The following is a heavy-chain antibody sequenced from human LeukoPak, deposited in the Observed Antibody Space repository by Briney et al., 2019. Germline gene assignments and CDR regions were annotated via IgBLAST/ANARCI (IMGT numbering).Heavy chain of an antibody. CDR1: GYTFTGYY. CDR3: ARVPYNNAFDI. V-gene: IGHV1-2*02. J-gene: IGHJ3*02. CDR2: INLNSGGT. D-gene: IGHD1-1*01. Sequence: ASVKVSCKASGYTFTGYYLHWVRQAPGQGLEWMGWINLNSGGTNYAQKFQGRVTMTRDTSISTAYMELSRLKSDDTAVYYCARVPYNNAFDIWGQGTMVAVSS.